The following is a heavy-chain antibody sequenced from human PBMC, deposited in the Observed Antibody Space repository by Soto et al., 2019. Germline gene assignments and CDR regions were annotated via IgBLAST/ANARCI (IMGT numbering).Heavy chain of an antibody. D-gene: IGHD3-22*01. Sequence: ASVKVSCKASGYTFTGYYMHWVRQAPGQGLEWMGWMNPNSGNTGYAQKFQGRVTMTRNTSISTAYMELSSLRSEDTAVYYCARASTMMSRALNYWGQGTLVTVSS. CDR1: GYTFTGYY. CDR2: MNPNSGNT. J-gene: IGHJ4*02. V-gene: IGHV1-8*02. CDR3: ARASTMMSRALNY.